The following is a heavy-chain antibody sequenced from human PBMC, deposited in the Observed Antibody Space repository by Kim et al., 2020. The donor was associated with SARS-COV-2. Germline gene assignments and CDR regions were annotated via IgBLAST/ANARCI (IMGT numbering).Heavy chain of an antibody. CDR1: GFTFSSYW. D-gene: IGHD6-19*01. CDR2: IKQDGSEK. V-gene: IGHV3-7*01. CDR3: ARDHDSGWKGGLDY. Sequence: GGSLRLSCAASGFTFSSYWMSWVRQAPGKGLEWVANIKQDGSEKYYVDSVKGRFTISRDNAKNSLYLQMNSLRAEDTAVYYCARDHDSGWKGGLDYWGQGTLVTVSS. J-gene: IGHJ4*02.